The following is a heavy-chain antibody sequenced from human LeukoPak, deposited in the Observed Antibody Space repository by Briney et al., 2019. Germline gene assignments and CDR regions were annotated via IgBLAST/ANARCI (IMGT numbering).Heavy chain of an antibody. CDR1: TDTFSSYS. Sequence: GGSLRLSCVGSTDTFSSYSMNWFRQAPGKGLEWLSYINTNGEGVYYADSVKGRFTISRDNAKNSLFLQMNSLRAEDTAVYYCAREPAAFDYWGQGTLVTVSS. CDR3: AREPAAFDY. J-gene: IGHJ4*02. V-gene: IGHV3-48*04. CDR2: INTNGEGV. D-gene: IGHD6-13*01.